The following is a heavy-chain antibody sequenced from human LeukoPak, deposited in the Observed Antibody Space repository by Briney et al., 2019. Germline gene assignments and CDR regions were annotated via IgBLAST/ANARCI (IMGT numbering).Heavy chain of an antibody. Sequence: GASVKVSCKASGYTFTGYYMHWVRQAPGQGLEWVGWINPNSGGTNYAQKFQGRVTMTRDTSISTAYMELSRLRSDDTAVYYCARDSQRLLWFGELLLTYYYYYYMDVWGKGTTVTISS. V-gene: IGHV1-2*02. CDR3: ARDSQRLLWFGELLLTYYYYYYMDV. J-gene: IGHJ6*03. D-gene: IGHD3-10*01. CDR2: INPNSGGT. CDR1: GYTFTGYY.